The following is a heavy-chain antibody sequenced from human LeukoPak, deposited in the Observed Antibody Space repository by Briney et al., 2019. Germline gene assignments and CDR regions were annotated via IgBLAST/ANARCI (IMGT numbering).Heavy chain of an antibody. CDR2: ISSSGST. CDR1: GDSFRSYH. D-gene: IGHD3-10*01. J-gene: IGHJ4*02. CDR3: ARGGTYGSGRNQHTTLDY. V-gene: IGHV4-59*01. Sequence: SETLSLTCTVSGDSFRSYHWSWLRQPPGKGLEWIGYISSSGSTSYNPSLKSRVTISVDTSKNQFSLKLSSVTAADTAVYYCARGGTYGSGRNQHTTLDYWGQGTLVTVSS.